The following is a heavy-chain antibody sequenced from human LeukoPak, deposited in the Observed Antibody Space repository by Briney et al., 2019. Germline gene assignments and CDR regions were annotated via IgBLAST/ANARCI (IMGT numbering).Heavy chain of an antibody. Sequence: SETLSLTCTVSGGSISSGDYYWSWIRQPRGKGLEWIGEINHSGGTNYNPSLQSRVTISVDTSKNQISLKLSSVTAVDTAVYYCARGGGSSGYYLDNWGQGTLVTVSS. V-gene: IGHV4-61*08. J-gene: IGHJ4*02. CDR1: GGSISSGDYY. CDR3: ARGGGSSGYYLDN. D-gene: IGHD3-22*01. CDR2: INHSGGT.